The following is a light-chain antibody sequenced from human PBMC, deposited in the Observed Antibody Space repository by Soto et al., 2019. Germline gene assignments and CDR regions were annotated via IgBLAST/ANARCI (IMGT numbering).Light chain of an antibody. CDR3: SSYTSSSSYV. V-gene: IGLV2-14*01. J-gene: IGLJ1*01. Sequence: QSVLNQPASVSGSHGQSIAISCTGTSSDVGGYKYVSWYQQHPGKAPKLLIYDVSNRPSGVSDRFSGSKSGNTASLTISGLQSEDEADYYCSSYTSSSSYVFGTGTKVTVL. CDR2: DVS. CDR1: SSDVGGYKY.